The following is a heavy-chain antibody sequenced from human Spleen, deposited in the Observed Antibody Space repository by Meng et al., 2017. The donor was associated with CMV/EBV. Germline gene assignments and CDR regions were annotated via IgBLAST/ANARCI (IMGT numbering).Heavy chain of an antibody. CDR1: RFSLSGYE. Sequence: GESLKISCAASRFSLSGYEMNWVRQAPGKGLEWVSYISSSGSTIYYADSVRGRFTISRDSAKSSLYLQMNSLRAEDTAVYYCVRIAAAGTRRLDYWGQGTLVTVSS. J-gene: IGHJ4*02. D-gene: IGHD6-13*01. CDR2: ISSSGSTI. CDR3: VRIAAAGTRRLDY. V-gene: IGHV3-48*03.